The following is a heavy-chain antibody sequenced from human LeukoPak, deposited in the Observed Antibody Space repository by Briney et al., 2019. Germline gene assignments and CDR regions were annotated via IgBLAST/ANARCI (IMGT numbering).Heavy chain of an antibody. J-gene: IGHJ4*02. Sequence: PSETLSLTCAVYGGSFSGYYWSWLRQPPGKGLEWIGEVSLSGLTNYNPTLNSRVIMALDTSKNHLSLNLTSVTAADTAVYFCSRENGAFSPFGYWGQGTLVTVPS. CDR2: VSLSGLT. CDR3: SRENGAFSPFGY. V-gene: IGHV4-34*01. CDR1: GGSFSGYY. D-gene: IGHD2-8*01.